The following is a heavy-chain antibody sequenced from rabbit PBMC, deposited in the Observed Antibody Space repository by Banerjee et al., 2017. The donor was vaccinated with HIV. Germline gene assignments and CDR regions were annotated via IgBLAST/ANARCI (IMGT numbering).Heavy chain of an antibody. Sequence: QSLEESGGDLVKPGASRTLTCTASGFSFSYYWMCWVRQAPGKGLEWIACIDLGNSGYTWYANWAKGRFTISKTSSTTVTLQMTSLTAADTATYFCARRTYNYLNPWGQGTLVTVS. J-gene: IGHJ2*01. D-gene: IGHD1-1*01. CDR3: ARRTYNYLNP. CDR2: IDLGNSGYT. CDR1: GFSFSYYW. V-gene: IGHV1S40*01.